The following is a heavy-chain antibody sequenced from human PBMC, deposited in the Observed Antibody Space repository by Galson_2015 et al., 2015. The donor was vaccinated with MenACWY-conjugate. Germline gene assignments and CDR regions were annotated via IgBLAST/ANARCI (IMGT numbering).Heavy chain of an antibody. CDR3: AKGYDSSGYYSPLDY. J-gene: IGHJ4*02. D-gene: IGHD3-22*01. Sequence: SLRLSCAASGFTFSGYAMHWVRQAPGKGLEWMAVISYDGSNKYYADSIKGRFAISRDNSKNTLYLQMSSLRPEDTAVYYCAKGYDSSGYYSPLDYWGQGTLVTVSP. CDR2: ISYDGSNK. V-gene: IGHV3-30*09. CDR1: GFTFSGYA.